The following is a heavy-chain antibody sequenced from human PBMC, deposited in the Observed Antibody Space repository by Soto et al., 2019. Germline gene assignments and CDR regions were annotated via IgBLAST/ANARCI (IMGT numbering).Heavy chain of an antibody. V-gene: IGHV1-2*02. CDR2: INPNSGDT. CDR1: GYTFTGYY. Sequence: ASVKVSCKASGYTFTGYYVHWVRQAPGQGLEWMGWINPNSGDTYLAQRFQGRVTMTRDTSISTAYMELSRLRSDDTAVYYCARDAILLDTSSWLHYYYYGMDVWGQGTTITVSS. D-gene: IGHD6-13*01. CDR3: ARDAILLDTSSWLHYYYYGMDV. J-gene: IGHJ6*02.